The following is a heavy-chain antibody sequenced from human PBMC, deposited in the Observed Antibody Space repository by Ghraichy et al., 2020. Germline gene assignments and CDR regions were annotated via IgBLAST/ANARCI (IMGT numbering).Heavy chain of an antibody. V-gene: IGHV3-53*04. CDR2: IYSIGST. CDR3: AGGFDCSRTNCPSNPFAF. J-gene: IGHJ4*02. D-gene: IGHD2-2*01. Sequence: GGSLRLSCASSGFTVTNNYMTWFRHAPGKGLEWVTSIYSIGSTYYADSVKGRFSISRHSSQNTLYLQMNGLTNEDTAVYFCAGGFDCSRTNCPSNPFAFWGQGTLVNVST. CDR1: GFTVTNNY.